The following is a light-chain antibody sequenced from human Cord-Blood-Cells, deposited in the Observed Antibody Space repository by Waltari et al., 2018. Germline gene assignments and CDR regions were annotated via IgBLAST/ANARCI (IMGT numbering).Light chain of an antibody. CDR2: NAS. CDR1: QSISSW. J-gene: IGKJ2*01. V-gene: IGKV1-5*03. Sequence: DIQMTQSPPTLSASVRDRVPIPCRASQSISSWLARYQQKPGKAPKLLIYNASSLESGVPSRFSGSGSGTEFTLTISSLQPDDFATYYCQQYNSDSYTFGQGTKLEIK. CDR3: QQYNSDSYT.